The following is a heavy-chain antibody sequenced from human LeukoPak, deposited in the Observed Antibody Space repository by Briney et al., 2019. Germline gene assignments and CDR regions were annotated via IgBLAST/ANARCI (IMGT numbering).Heavy chain of an antibody. V-gene: IGHV3-23*01. CDR1: GFTVSSNY. CDR3: PRQSYASGWNPFDY. J-gene: IGHJ4*02. D-gene: IGHD6-19*01. Sequence: PGGSLRLSCAASGFTVSSNYMSWVRQAPGKGLEWVSTISGGGVTTYYADSAKGRFTISRDNSKNTLYLQMNSLRAEDTAVYYCPRQSYASGWNPFDYWGQGILVTVSS. CDR2: ISGGGVTT.